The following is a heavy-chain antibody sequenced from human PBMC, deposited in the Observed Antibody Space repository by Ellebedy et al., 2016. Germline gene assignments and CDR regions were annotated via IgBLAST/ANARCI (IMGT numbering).Heavy chain of an antibody. CDR1: GGSISSTDYY. CDR3: ARDRQWLAQPYYFDY. D-gene: IGHD6-19*01. V-gene: IGHV4-30-4*01. J-gene: IGHJ4*02. Sequence: SETLSLXXTVSGGSISSTDYYWNWIRQPPGKGLEWIGYMYYSGSTYYNPSLKSRVTISVDTSKNQFSLKLSSVTAADTAVYYCARDRQWLAQPYYFDYWGQGTLVTVSS. CDR2: MYYSGST.